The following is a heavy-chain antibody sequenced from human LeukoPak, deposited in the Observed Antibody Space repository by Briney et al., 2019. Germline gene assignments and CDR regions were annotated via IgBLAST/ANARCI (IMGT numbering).Heavy chain of an antibody. CDR1: GFTFSSSG. D-gene: IGHD2/OR15-2a*01. CDR2: INQDGSEK. V-gene: IGHV3-7*02. J-gene: IGHJ4*02. Sequence: GGSLRLSCAASGFTFSSSGMSWVRQAPGKGLEWVANINQDGSEKNCVDSVKGRFTISRDNAKNSLYLQMNSLRAEDTAVYYCANNRASLDYWGQGTLVTVSS. CDR3: ANNRASLDY.